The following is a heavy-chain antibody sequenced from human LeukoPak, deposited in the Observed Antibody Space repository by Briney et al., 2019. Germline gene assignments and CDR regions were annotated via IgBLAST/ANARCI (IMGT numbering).Heavy chain of an antibody. V-gene: IGHV3-23*01. J-gene: IGHJ4*02. Sequence: GGSLRLSCAASGFTFSSYAMSWVRQAPGKGLEWVSAISGSGGSTYYADSVKGRFTISRDNSKNTLYLQMNRLRAEDTAVYYCAKSLFSGSYGRNFDYWGQGTLVTVSS. CDR2: ISGSGGST. CDR1: GFTFSSYA. CDR3: AKSLFSGSYGRNFDY. D-gene: IGHD1-26*01.